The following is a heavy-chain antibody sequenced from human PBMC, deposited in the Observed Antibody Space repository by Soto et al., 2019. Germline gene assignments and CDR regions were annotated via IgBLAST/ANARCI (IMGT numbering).Heavy chain of an antibody. Sequence: QVQLQESGPGLVKPSETLSLTCTVSGGSISNHYWSWIRQPPGKGLEWIGYIDYNGNTNYNPPLKSRVTMSVDTSKNQISLKLSSVTAADTAVYYCTRANWYSEYWGQGTLVTVSS. CDR2: IDYNGNT. CDR1: GGSISNHY. J-gene: IGHJ4*02. V-gene: IGHV4-59*11. CDR3: TRANWYSEY. D-gene: IGHD7-27*01.